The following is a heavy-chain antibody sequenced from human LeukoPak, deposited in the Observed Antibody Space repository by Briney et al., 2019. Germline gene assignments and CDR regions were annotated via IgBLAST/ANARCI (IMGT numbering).Heavy chain of an antibody. D-gene: IGHD4/OR15-4a*01. V-gene: IGHV4-59*01. CDR3: ARMGAIAGASANPDY. J-gene: IGHJ4*02. CDR2: IYYSGTT. Sequence: SETLSLTCTVSGGPISGYYWSWIRQPPGKGLEWIGYIYYSGTTDYSPSLRSRVTMSLDTSKNQFSLKLSSVTTADTAVYYCARMGAIAGASANPDYWGQGTLVTVSS. CDR1: GGPISGYY.